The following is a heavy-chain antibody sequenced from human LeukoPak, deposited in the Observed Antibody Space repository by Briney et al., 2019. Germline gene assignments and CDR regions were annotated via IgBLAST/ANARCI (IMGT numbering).Heavy chain of an antibody. CDR2: INPSGGST. CDR3: ARDYGDYYFDY. V-gene: IGHV1-46*01. J-gene: IGHJ4*02. D-gene: IGHD4-17*01. CDR1: GYTFTSYY. Sequence: ASVKVSCKASGYTFTSYYMHWVRQAPGQGLEWMGIINPSGGSTSYAQKFQGRVTMTRDMSTSTVYMELSSLRSDDTAVYYCARDYGDYYFDYWGQGTLVTVSS.